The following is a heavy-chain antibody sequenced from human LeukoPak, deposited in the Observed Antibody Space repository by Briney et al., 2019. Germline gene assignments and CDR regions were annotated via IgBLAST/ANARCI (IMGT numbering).Heavy chain of an antibody. Sequence: SETLSLTCTVSGGPISKYYWSWIRQPPGKGLEWIGYIYYNGATNYNPSLKSRVTMSIDTSKNQFSLKLSSVTAADTAVYYCASNPGSGWIDYWGQGTLVTVSS. CDR3: ASNPGSGWIDY. V-gene: IGHV4-59*08. CDR2: IYYNGAT. J-gene: IGHJ4*02. D-gene: IGHD6-19*01. CDR1: GGPISKYY.